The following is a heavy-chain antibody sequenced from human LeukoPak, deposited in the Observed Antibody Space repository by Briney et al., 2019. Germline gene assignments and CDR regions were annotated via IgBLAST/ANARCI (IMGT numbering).Heavy chain of an antibody. V-gene: IGHV4-34*01. Sequence: SETLSLTCAVYGGSFSSYYWSWIRQPPGKGLEWIGEINHSGSTNYNPSLKSRVTISVDTSKNQFSLKLSSVTAADTAVYYCARRPYYYGSGSYYNVWFDPWGQGTLVTVSS. D-gene: IGHD3-10*01. CDR1: GGSFSSYY. J-gene: IGHJ5*02. CDR2: INHSGST. CDR3: ARRPYYYGSGSYYNVWFDP.